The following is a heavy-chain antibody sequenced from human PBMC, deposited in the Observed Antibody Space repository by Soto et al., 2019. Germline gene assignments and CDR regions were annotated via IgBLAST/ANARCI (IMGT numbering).Heavy chain of an antibody. D-gene: IGHD2-2*01. CDR3: ARGGPAINPFDI. CDR1: GYTLTSYY. CDR2: INPTSDYT. J-gene: IGHJ3*02. Sequence: ASVKVSCKASGYTLTSYYMQWVRQAPGQGLEWMGMINPTSDYTNYAQKFQGRVTLTSDTYTSTVYMELSSLRSEDTAMYYCARGGPAINPFDIWGQGTMVTVSS. V-gene: IGHV1-46*01.